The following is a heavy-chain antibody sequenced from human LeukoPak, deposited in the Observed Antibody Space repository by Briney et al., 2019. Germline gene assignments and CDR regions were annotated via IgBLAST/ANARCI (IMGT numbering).Heavy chain of an antibody. V-gene: IGHV4-39*07. Sequence: SETLSLTCSVSGGSINSNNFYWGWIRQPPGKGLEWIGSISYSGSTYYNPSLKSRVTISVDTSKNQFSLKLSSVTAADTAVYYCARGNRYSGYVGDYWGQGTLVTVSS. D-gene: IGHD5-12*01. J-gene: IGHJ4*02. CDR3: ARGNRYSGYVGDY. CDR2: ISYSGST. CDR1: GGSINSNNFY.